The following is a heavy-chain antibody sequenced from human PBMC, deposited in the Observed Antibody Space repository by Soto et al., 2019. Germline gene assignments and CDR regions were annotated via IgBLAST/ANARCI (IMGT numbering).Heavy chain of an antibody. V-gene: IGHV3-74*01. CDR1: GFAFSSYW. CDR3: ARERRWRHRRGYYGMAV. J-gene: IGHJ6*02. Sequence: PGGSLRLSCAASGFAFSSYWMHWVRQAPGKGLVWVSRINSDVSSTSYADSVKGRFTISRENAKNTLYLQMNSLRAEDTAVYYCARERRWRHRRGYYGMAVWGQGTTVTVSS. CDR2: INSDVSST. D-gene: IGHD3-16*01.